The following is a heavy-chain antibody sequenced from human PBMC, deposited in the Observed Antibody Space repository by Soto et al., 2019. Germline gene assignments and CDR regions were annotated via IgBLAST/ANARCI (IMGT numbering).Heavy chain of an antibody. Sequence: QVQLQQWGAGLLKPSETLSLTCAVYDGSFSGYYWSWIRQPPGKGLEWIGQIFHGGSTNYSPSLKGRVTISVDASKNQVSLELSSVTAADTAVYYCARPHYDSNTFYSFFDYWGQGSLVTVSS. CDR3: ARPHYDSNTFYSFFDY. CDR2: IFHGGST. D-gene: IGHD3-22*01. J-gene: IGHJ4*02. V-gene: IGHV4-34*12. CDR1: DGSFSGYY.